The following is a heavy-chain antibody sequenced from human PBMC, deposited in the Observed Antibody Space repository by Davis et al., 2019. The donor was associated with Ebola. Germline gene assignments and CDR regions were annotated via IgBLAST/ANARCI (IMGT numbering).Heavy chain of an antibody. V-gene: IGHV4-39*01. D-gene: IGHD4-23*01. Sequence: SETLSLTCTVSGGSISTSSYYWGWIRQPPGKGLEWIGSMSYSGRAYYNPSLKSRVTLSVDTSKNQFSLKMNSITAADTAVYFCARTTEVDYWGQGTVVTVSS. CDR2: MSYSGRA. CDR1: GGSISTSSYY. J-gene: IGHJ4*02. CDR3: ARTTEVDY.